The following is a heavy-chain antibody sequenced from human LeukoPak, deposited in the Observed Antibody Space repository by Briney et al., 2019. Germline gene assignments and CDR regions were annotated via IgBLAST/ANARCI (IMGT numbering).Heavy chain of an antibody. CDR3: ARNENSGWGYFDY. Sequence: GGSLRLSCAGSGFTFSSYAMSWVRQAPGKGLEWVSAISGSGGSTYYADSVKGRFTISRDNSKNTLYLQMNSLRAEDTAVYYCARNENSGWGYFDYWGQGTLVTVSS. D-gene: IGHD5-12*01. CDR1: GFTFSSYA. CDR2: ISGSGGST. V-gene: IGHV3-23*01. J-gene: IGHJ4*02.